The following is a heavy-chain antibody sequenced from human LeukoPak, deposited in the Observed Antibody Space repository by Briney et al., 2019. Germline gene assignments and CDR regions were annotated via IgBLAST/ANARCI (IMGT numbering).Heavy chain of an antibody. Sequence: PGGSLRLSCAASGFTFSSYGMHWVRQAPGKGLQWVAVISYDGRNKYYADSVKGRFTISRDNSKNTLNLQVNSLRTEDTAVYYCAAVPEYDFDNWGQGTLVTVSS. CDR2: ISYDGRNK. J-gene: IGHJ4*02. V-gene: IGHV3-30*03. CDR1: GFTFSSYG. D-gene: IGHD2/OR15-2a*01. CDR3: AAVPEYDFDN.